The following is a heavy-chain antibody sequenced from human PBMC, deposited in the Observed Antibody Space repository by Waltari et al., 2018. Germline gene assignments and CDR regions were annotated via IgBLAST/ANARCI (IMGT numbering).Heavy chain of an antibody. CDR2: MYYTGTA. J-gene: IGHJ4*02. CDR3: ARDYPAAHVFDY. Sequence: QVQLQESGPGLVKPSETLSLTCTVSGASIATYYYSWIRQSPVKGLQWIGSMYYTGTAYYTPSLKSRVTISRDTSKNQFSLSLTSVTTADTAVYYCARDYPAAHVFDYWGQGTVVAVSS. D-gene: IGHD2-15*01. CDR1: GASIATYY. V-gene: IGHV4-59*01.